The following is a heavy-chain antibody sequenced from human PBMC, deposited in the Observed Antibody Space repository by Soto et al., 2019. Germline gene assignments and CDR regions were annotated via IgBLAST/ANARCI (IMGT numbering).Heavy chain of an antibody. J-gene: IGHJ6*02. Sequence: QVLLVQSGSEVKKPGSSVKVSCKASGGSLASNVISWVLQAPGHGLEWMGGIIPIFETPNYAQKFQARITISSDEFTNTFHMELGSPRPDNTAAYFCASRACHGGGSLKTYYYYSGMDVWGQGTTVTVSS. CDR1: GGSLASNV. V-gene: IGHV1-69*01. D-gene: IGHD2-21*01. CDR2: IIPIFETP. CDR3: ASRACHGGGSLKTYYYYSGMDV.